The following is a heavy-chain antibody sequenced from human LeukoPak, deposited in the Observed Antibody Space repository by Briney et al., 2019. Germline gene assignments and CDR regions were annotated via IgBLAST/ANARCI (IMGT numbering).Heavy chain of an antibody. V-gene: IGHV3-73*01. J-gene: IGHJ4*02. CDR1: GFTFSGSA. CDR3: TRRQQWLAFDY. Sequence: GSLRLSCAASGFTFSGSAMHWVRQASGKGLEWVGRIRSKANSYATAYAASVKGRFTISRDDSKNTAYLQMNSLKTEDTAVYYCTRRQQWLAFDYWGQGTLVTVSS. D-gene: IGHD6-19*01. CDR2: IRSKANSYAT.